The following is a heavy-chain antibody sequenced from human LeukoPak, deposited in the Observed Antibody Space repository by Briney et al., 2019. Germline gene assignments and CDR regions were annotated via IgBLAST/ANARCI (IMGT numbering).Heavy chain of an antibody. CDR3: TRVASRVMTTYYFDY. CDR1: GFTFSNAW. Sequence: GGSLRLSCAASGFTFSNAWMSWVRQAPGKGLEWVAFIRSRAYSATTEYAASVKDRFTISRDDSESIAYLHMNSLKTGDTAVYYCTRVASRVMTTYYFDYWGQGALVTVSS. CDR2: IRSRAYSATT. V-gene: IGHV3-49*04. J-gene: IGHJ4*02. D-gene: IGHD3-16*01.